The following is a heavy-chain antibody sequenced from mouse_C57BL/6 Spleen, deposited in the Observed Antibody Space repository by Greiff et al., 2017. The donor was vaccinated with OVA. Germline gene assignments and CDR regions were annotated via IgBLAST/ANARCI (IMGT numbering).Heavy chain of an antibody. J-gene: IGHJ1*03. CDR3: ARSGTGTTWYFDV. CDR1: GYTFTDYY. Sequence: VQLQQSGPVLVKPGASVKMSCKASGYTFTDYYMNWVKQSHGKSLEWIGVINPYNGGTSYNQKFKGKATLTVDKSSSTAYMELNSLTSEDSAVYYCARSGTGTTWYFDVWGTGTTVTVSS. D-gene: IGHD4-1*01. CDR2: INPYNGGT. V-gene: IGHV1-19*01.